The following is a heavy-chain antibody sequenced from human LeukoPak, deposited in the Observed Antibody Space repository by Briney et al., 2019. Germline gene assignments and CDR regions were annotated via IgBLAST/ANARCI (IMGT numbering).Heavy chain of an antibody. D-gene: IGHD3-22*01. CDR1: GFTFSSYW. J-gene: IGHJ6*03. V-gene: IGHV3-74*01. Sequence: GGSLRLSRAASGFTFSSYWMHWVRQAPGKGLVWVSRINSDGSSTSYADSVKGRFTISRDNAKNTLYLQMNSLRAEDTAVYYCARGPRVVIRNYYYYYMDVWGKGTTVTVSS. CDR2: INSDGSST. CDR3: ARGPRVVIRNYYYYYMDV.